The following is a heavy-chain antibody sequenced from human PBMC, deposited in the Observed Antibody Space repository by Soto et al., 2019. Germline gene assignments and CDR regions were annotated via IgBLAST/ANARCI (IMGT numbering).Heavy chain of an antibody. CDR2: IYHSGST. D-gene: IGHD3-22*01. V-gene: IGHV4-30-2*01. CDR3: ARVETNYDSSGYYYSGFDY. Sequence: SETLSLTCAVSGGSISSGGYSWSWIRQPPGKGLEWIGYIYHSGSTYYNPSLKSRVTISVDRSKNQFSLKLSSVTAADTAVYYCARVETNYDSSGYYYSGFDYWGQGTLVTVSS. J-gene: IGHJ4*02. CDR1: GGSISSGGYS.